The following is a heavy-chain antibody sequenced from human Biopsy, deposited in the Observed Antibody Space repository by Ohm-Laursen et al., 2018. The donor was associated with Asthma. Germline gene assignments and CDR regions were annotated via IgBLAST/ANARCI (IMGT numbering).Heavy chain of an antibody. CDR1: GGSISNYY. CDR2: VYSTGST. J-gene: IGHJ4*02. V-gene: IGHV4-59*01. D-gene: IGHD6-13*01. CDR3: ARATSTWSQSGPHYFDH. Sequence: SETLSLTCTVSGGSISNYYWNWIRQFPGKGLEWIGYVYSTGSTRYNPSLKSRVTISVDTSINQVSLRLSSVTAADTAMYYCARATSTWSQSGPHYFDHWGQGALVTVSS.